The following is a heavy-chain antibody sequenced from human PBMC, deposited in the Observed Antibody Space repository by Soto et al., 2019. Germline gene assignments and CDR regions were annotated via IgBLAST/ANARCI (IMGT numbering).Heavy chain of an antibody. D-gene: IGHD2-2*01. CDR2: IKSDGSST. J-gene: IGHJ4*02. V-gene: IGHV3-74*01. Sequence: GGSLRLSCAASGFTLSSYWSNWVRQAPGKGLVWVSLIKSDGSSTSYADSVKGRFTISRDNAKNTLYLQMNSLRAEATAVYYCGRSYCSSTSCSHIDHWGQGTLVTVSP. CDR1: GFTLSSYW. CDR3: GRSYCSSTSCSHIDH.